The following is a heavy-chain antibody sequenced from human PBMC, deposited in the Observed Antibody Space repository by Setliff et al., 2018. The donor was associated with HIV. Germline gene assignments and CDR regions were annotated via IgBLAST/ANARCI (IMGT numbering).Heavy chain of an antibody. D-gene: IGHD6-19*01. CDR2: ISGSGGST. Sequence: PGGSLRLSCAASGITFSSYAMSWVRQAPGKGLEWVSGISGSGGSTYYADSVKGRFTISRDNSKNTLYLQMNSLRAEDTAVYYCASEAGASSGWFGYWGQGTLVTVSS. J-gene: IGHJ5*01. CDR3: ASEAGASSGWFGY. V-gene: IGHV3-23*01. CDR1: GITFSSYA.